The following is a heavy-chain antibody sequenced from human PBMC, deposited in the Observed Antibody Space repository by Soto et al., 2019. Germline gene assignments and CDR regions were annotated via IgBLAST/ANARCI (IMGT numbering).Heavy chain of an antibody. V-gene: IGHV4-59*01. CDR2: IYYSGST. D-gene: IGHD3-22*01. CDR1: GGSISSYY. Sequence: SETLSLTCTVSGGSISSYYWSWIRKPPGKGLEWIGYIYYSGSTNYNPSLKSRVTISVDTSKNQFSLKLSSVTAAGTAVYYCARELRDYYDSSGYIDYWGRGTLVTVSS. J-gene: IGHJ4*02. CDR3: ARELRDYYDSSGYIDY.